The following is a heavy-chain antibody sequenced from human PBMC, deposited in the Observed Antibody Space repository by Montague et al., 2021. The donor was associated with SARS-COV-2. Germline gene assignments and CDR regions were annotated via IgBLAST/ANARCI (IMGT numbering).Heavy chain of an antibody. J-gene: IGHJ4*02. V-gene: IGHV4-59*01. D-gene: IGHD3-10*01. Sequence: SETLSLTCTVSGGSITSYYWSWIRQPPGKGLEYIGYIYYSGSTNYNPSLKSRVTMSVDTSKNQFSLKLSSVTAADTAVYYCARGDEHYYGSGNYSSYWGQGTLVTDSS. CDR3: ARGDEHYYGSGNYSSY. CDR2: IYYSGST. CDR1: GGSITSYY.